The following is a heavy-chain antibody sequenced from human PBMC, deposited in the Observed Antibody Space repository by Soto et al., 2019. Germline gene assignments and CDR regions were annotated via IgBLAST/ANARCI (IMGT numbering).Heavy chain of an antibody. J-gene: IGHJ6*02. CDR1: GFTVSSNY. CDR3: ARVPLHASNRKIYYYYYGMAV. V-gene: IGHV3-53*02. Sequence: EVQLVETGGGLIQPGGSLRLSCAASGFTVSSNYMSWVRQAPGKGLEWVSVIYSGGSTYYADSVKGRFTISRDNSKNTLYLQMNSLRAEDTAVYYCARVPLHASNRKIYYYYYGMAVWGQGTTVTVSS. CDR2: IYSGGST. D-gene: IGHD2-15*01.